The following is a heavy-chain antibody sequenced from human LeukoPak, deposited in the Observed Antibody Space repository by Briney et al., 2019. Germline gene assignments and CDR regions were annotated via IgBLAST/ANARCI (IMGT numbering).Heavy chain of an antibody. CDR2: IYHSGST. V-gene: IGHV4-30-2*06. CDR1: GDSISSGGSS. Sequence: PSETLSLTCAVSGDSISSGGSSWNWIRQSAGKGLEWIGYIYHSGSTYYNPSLRCRLTISVDRSKNQFSLKLNSVTAADTAIYYCARGGYSGYDFWFDPWGQGTLVTVSS. CDR3: ARGGYSGYDFWFDP. D-gene: IGHD5-12*01. J-gene: IGHJ5*02.